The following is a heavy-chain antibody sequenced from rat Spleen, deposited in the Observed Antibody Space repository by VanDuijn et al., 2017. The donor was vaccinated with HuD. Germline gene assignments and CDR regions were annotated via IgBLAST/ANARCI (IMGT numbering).Heavy chain of an antibody. D-gene: IGHD4-3*01. CDR2: INYDGSTT. CDR1: GFTFSDYY. J-gene: IGHJ2*01. CDR3: ARLDRRIRGFDY. Sequence: EVQLVESDGGLVQPGRSLRLSCVASGFTFSDYYMAWVRQAPTKGLEWVAAINYDGSTTSYRDAVTGRFTVSRDNAKSTLYLQMDSLRPEDTATYYCARLDRRIRGFDYWGQGVMVTVSS. V-gene: IGHV5-29*01.